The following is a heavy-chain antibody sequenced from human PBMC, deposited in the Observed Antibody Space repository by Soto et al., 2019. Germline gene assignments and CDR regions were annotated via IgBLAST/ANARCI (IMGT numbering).Heavy chain of an antibody. J-gene: IGHJ6*02. V-gene: IGHV1-18*04. CDR2: ISAYNGNT. Sequence: QVQLVQSGAEVKKPGASVKVSCKASGYTFTSYGISWVRQAPGQGLEWMGWISAYNGNTNYAQKLQGRVTMTTDTSTSTAYMELRSLRSDDTAVYYCARDAAMVTYYYYYYGMDVWGQGTTVTVS. CDR1: GYTFTSYG. D-gene: IGHD5-18*01. CDR3: ARDAAMVTYYYYYYGMDV.